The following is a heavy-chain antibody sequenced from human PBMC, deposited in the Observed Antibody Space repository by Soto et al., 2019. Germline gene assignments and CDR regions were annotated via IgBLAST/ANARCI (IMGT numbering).Heavy chain of an antibody. J-gene: IGHJ4*02. Sequence: EVQLLESGGGLVQPGGSLRLSCAASGFTFSSYAMSWVRQAPGKGLEWVSAISGSGGSTYYADSVKGRFTISRDNSKNTLYLQMNSLRAEDTAVYYCAKDDKYSSGWYVAKTLDYWGQGTLVTVSS. CDR1: GFTFSSYA. CDR3: AKDDKYSSGWYVAKTLDY. D-gene: IGHD6-19*01. CDR2: ISGSGGST. V-gene: IGHV3-23*01.